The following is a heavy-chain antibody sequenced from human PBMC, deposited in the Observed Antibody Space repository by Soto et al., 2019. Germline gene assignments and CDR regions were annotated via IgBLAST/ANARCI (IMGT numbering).Heavy chain of an antibody. CDR3: ARSAAGAAGFYYYGMDV. D-gene: IGHD6-13*01. V-gene: IGHV1-8*01. CDR1: GYTFTSYD. CDR2: MNPNSGNT. J-gene: IGHJ6*02. Sequence: QVQLVQSGAEVKKPGASVKVSCKASGYTFTSYDINWVRQATGQGLEWMGWMNPNSGNTGYAQKFQGRVTMPRNTSISTAHMELSGLRSEDTAVYYCARSAAGAAGFYYYGMDVWGQGTTVTVSS.